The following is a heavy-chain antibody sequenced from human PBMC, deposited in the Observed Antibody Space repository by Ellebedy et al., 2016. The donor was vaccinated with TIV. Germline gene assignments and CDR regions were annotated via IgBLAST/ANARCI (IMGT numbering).Heavy chain of an antibody. D-gene: IGHD6-6*01. J-gene: IGHJ4*02. Sequence: PGGSLRLSCTVSGGSIRSSSYYWGWVRQAPGKGLEWISLIYSGGYDGDSRYYADSVRGRFTMSRDTSKNTLYLQMNSLRTEDTAVYYCAVQGPAARQADWGQGTLVTVSS. V-gene: IGHV3-53*01. CDR3: AVQGPAARQAD. CDR2: IYSGGYDGDSR. CDR1: GGSIRSSSYY.